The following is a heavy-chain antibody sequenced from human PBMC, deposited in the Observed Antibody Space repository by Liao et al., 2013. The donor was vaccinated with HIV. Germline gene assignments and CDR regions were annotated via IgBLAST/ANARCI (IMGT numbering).Heavy chain of an antibody. CDR3: ASLPRGQLVHAYFDS. D-gene: IGHD5-24*01. Sequence: QVQLQEPGPRLVKSSETLSLSCTVSGGSMSRSYWSWIRQPPGKGLEWIGYVYHTGETHYNPSLTSRLTISVDTRDNQLSLRLRSMTAADTAVYYCASLPRGQLVHAYFDSWGQGTLVTVAA. J-gene: IGHJ4*02. CDR1: GGSMSRSY. CDR2: VYHTGET. V-gene: IGHV4-59*01.